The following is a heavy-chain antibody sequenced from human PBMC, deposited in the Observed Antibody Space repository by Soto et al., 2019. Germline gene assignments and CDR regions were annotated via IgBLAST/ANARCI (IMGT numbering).Heavy chain of an antibody. CDR1: GFTFSSYS. CDR2: ISSSSSYI. J-gene: IGHJ3*02. Sequence: EVQLVESGGGLVQPGGSLRLSCAASGFTFSSYSMNWVRQAPGKGLEWVSSISSSSSYIYYADSVKGRFTISRDNAKNSLYLQMNSLRAEDTAVYYCARDGIVVVPAAMRDDAFDIWGQGTMVTVSS. CDR3: ARDGIVVVPAAMRDDAFDI. V-gene: IGHV3-21*01. D-gene: IGHD2-2*01.